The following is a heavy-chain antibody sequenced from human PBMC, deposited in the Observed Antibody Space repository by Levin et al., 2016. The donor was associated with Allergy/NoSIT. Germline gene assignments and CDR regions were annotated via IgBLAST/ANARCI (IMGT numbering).Heavy chain of an antibody. CDR3: ARYLTPPRITMIVVVTGAFDI. J-gene: IGHJ3*02. V-gene: IGHV1-3*01. D-gene: IGHD3-22*01. Sequence: WVRQAPGQRLEWMGWINAGNGNTKYSQKFQGRVTITRDTSASTAYMELSSLRSEDTAVYYCARYLTPPRITMIVVVTGAFDIWGQGTMVTVSS. CDR2: INAGNGNT.